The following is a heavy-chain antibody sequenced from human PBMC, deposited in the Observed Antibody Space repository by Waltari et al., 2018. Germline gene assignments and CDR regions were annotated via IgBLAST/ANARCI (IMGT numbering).Heavy chain of an antibody. CDR3: ATGGWGFYLCH. CDR2: ISTCSTYM. V-gene: IGHV3-21*02. J-gene: IGHJ4*02. D-gene: IGHD7-27*01. Sequence: EVQLVESGGGLVRPGGSLRLSCAASGLTFSTYNMNWVRQAPGKGLEWVSSISTCSTYMHYADSVKGRFTISRNDAKNSLYLQLNSLRAEDTAVYYCATGGWGFYLCHWGQGTLVTVSS. CDR1: GLTFSTYN.